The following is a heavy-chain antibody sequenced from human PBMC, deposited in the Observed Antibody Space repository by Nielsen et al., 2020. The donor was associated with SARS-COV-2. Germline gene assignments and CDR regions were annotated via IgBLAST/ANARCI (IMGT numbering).Heavy chain of an antibody. CDR1: GGSISSSSYY. D-gene: IGHD4/OR15-4a*01. CDR2: IYYSGST. Sequence: SETLSLTCTVSGGSISSSSYYWGWIRQPPGKGLEWIGSIYYSGSTYYNPSLKSRVTISVDTSKNQFSLRLSSVTAADTAVYYCARGRLEITMVLVVMAGAENYFDFWGQGTLVTVSS. CDR3: ARGRLEITMVLVVMAGAENYFDF. V-gene: IGHV4-39*07. J-gene: IGHJ4*02.